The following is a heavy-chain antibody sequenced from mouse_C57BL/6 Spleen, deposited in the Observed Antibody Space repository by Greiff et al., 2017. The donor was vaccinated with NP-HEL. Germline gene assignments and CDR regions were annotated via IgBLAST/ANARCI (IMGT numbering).Heavy chain of an antibody. Sequence: EVQLVESGAGLVKPGGSLKLSCAASGFTFSSYAMSWVRQTPEKRLEWVAYISSGGDYIYYSDTVKGRFTISRDNARNTRYLQMSRLKSEDTAMYYCTREVDYAMDYWGQGTSVTVSS. J-gene: IGHJ4*01. CDR1: GFTFSSYA. CDR2: ISSGGDYI. D-gene: IGHD1-1*01. V-gene: IGHV5-9-1*02. CDR3: TREVDYAMDY.